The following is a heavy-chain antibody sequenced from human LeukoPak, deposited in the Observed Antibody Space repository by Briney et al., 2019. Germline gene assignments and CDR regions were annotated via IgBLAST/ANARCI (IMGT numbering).Heavy chain of an antibody. CDR1: GYTFTSYD. V-gene: IGHV1-8*01. CDR2: MNPNSGNT. CDR3: ARESGYYYGMDV. Sequence: ASLKVSCKASGYTFTSYDINWVRQATGQGLEWMGWMNPNSGNTGYAQKFQGRVTMTRNTSISTAYMELSSLRSEDTAVYYCARESGYYYGMDVWGQGTTVTVSS. J-gene: IGHJ6*02. D-gene: IGHD3-10*01.